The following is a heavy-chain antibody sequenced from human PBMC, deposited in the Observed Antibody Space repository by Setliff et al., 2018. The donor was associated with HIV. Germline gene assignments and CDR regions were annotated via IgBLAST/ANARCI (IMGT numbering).Heavy chain of an antibody. CDR3: ARNQGDASGWYAGDY. Sequence: ASVKVSCKASGYTFTSYPMHWVRQAPGQGLEWMGVINTSGGSAGYAEKFRSRVTMTRDTSTNTVYMDLRNLRSEDTAVYYCARNQGDASGWYAGDYWGHGTLVTVS. CDR1: GYTFTSYP. CDR2: INTSGGSA. D-gene: IGHD6-19*01. J-gene: IGHJ4*01. V-gene: IGHV1-46*01.